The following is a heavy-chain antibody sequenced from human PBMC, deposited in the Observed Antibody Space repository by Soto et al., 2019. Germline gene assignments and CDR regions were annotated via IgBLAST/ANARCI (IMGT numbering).Heavy chain of an antibody. D-gene: IGHD3-10*01. Sequence: SETLSLTCTVSGGSISSGGYYWSWIRQHPGKGLEWIGYIYYSGSTYYNPSLKSRVTISVDTPKNQFSLKLSSVTAADTAVYYCARDQPTGNYYGSGSYPYWGQGTLVTVSS. CDR1: GGSISSGGYY. CDR3: ARDQPTGNYYGSGSYPY. J-gene: IGHJ4*02. V-gene: IGHV4-31*03. CDR2: IYYSGST.